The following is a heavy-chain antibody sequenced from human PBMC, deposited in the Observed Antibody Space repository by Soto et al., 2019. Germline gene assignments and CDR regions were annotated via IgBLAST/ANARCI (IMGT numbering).Heavy chain of an antibody. CDR2: ISSSSTTI. CDR1: GFTFSTYS. Sequence: EVQLVESGGGLVQPGGSLRLSCAASGFTFSTYSISWVRQAPGKGLEWVSYISSSSTTIYYADSVKGRFTISRDNAKNSLYLQMNSLRAEDTAVYYCATDRGKVLTWGQGTPVTVSS. D-gene: IGHD3-10*01. V-gene: IGHV3-48*01. J-gene: IGHJ5*02. CDR3: ATDRGKVLT.